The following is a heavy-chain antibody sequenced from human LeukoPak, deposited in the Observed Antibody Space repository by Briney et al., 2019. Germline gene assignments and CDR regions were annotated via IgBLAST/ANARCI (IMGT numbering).Heavy chain of an antibody. CDR2: ISYDGSNK. CDR1: GFTFSTYA. CDR3: ARALDEGARFDY. Sequence: HPGRSLRLSCTASGFTFSTYAMHWVRQAPGKGLEWVAVISYDGSNKYYADSVKGRFTISRDNSKNTLYLQMNSLRAEDTAVYYCARALDEGARFDYWGQGTLVTVSS. V-gene: IGHV3-30-3*01. J-gene: IGHJ4*02.